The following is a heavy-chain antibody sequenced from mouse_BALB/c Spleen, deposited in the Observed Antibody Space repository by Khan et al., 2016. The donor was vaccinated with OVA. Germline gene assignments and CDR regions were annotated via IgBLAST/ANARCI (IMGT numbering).Heavy chain of an antibody. V-gene: IGHV3-2*02. CDR1: GYSITSDYA. Sequence: EVQLQESGPGLVKPSQSLSLTCTVTGYSITSDYAWTWIRQFPGNKLEWMGYISYSGSTSYNPSLKSRISITRDTSKNQFFLQLNSVTTEDTATYYCARGRYRYPFAYWGQGTLVTVSA. D-gene: IGHD2-14*01. J-gene: IGHJ3*01. CDR2: ISYSGST. CDR3: ARGRYRYPFAY.